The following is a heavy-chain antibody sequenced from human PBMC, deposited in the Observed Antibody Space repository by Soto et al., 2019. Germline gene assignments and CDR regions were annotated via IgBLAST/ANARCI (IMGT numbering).Heavy chain of an antibody. D-gene: IGHD6-19*01. CDR2: VFSSGST. CDR1: GFSIRTYY. Sequence: SETLSLTCTVSGFSIRTYYWSWLRQPPGGGIEWIGYVFSSGSTNYNPSLKSRLTISIDMSNNQFYLRLSSVTAADTAVYYCARVRGWPHDAFDIWGLGTPVTVS. V-gene: IGHV4-59*01. CDR3: ARVRGWPHDAFDI. J-gene: IGHJ3*02.